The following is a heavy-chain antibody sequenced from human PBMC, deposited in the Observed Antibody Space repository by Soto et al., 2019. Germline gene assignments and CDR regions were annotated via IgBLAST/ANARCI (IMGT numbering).Heavy chain of an antibody. CDR2: IYWDDDK. J-gene: IGHJ6*04. Sequence: SGPTLVNPTQTLTLTCTFSGLSLSTTGVGVGWIRQPPGKALEWLALIYWDDDKRYSPSLKSRLTITKDTSKNQVVLTMTNVDPVDTATYYCVQSRCGGDCLQSYSSHSYYGLDVWGKGTTVPVSS. D-gene: IGHD2-21*02. CDR1: GLSLSTTGVG. CDR3: VQSRCGGDCLQSYSSHSYYGLDV. V-gene: IGHV2-5*02.